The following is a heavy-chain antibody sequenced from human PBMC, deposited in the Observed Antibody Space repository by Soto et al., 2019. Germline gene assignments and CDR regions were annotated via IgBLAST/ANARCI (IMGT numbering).Heavy chain of an antibody. V-gene: IGHV1-58*01. D-gene: IGHD3-9*01. Sequence: SVKVSCKISGFTFSSSAVHWVRQARGHRLQWIGWIDVGSTNANYAQMLQERVTISRDMSTSTAYMELSSLRPEDTAEYDCERGEIRYSPKLRWFDPWGQGTLGTVSS. J-gene: IGHJ5*02. CDR2: IDVGSTNA. CDR3: ERGEIRYSPKLRWFDP. CDR1: GFTFSSSA.